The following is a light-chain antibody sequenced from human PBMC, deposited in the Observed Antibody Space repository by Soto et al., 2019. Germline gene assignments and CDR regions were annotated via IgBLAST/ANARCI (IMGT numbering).Light chain of an antibody. CDR3: QQLNSYPRIT. CDR1: QSVWGTY. J-gene: IGKJ5*01. Sequence: EIVMTQSPATLSVSPGERATLYCRASQSVWGTYLAWYQHKPGQAPRLLIYGASNRASGIPDRFSGSGSGTDFTLTISRLEPEDFATYYCQQLNSYPRITFGQGTRLEIK. CDR2: GAS. V-gene: IGKV3-20*01.